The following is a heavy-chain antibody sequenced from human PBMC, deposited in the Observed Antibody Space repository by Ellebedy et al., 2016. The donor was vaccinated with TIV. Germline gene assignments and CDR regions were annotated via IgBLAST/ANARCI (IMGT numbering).Heavy chain of an antibody. Sequence: GESLKISCKASGYTFTNYWIGWVRQMPGKGLEWMGIIYPGDSETRYSPSFQGQVSISVDKSIRNAYLQWSSLKASDTAMYYCARGIVGATYFDYWGQGTLVTVSS. D-gene: IGHD1-26*01. CDR1: GYTFTNYW. V-gene: IGHV5-51*01. CDR3: ARGIVGATYFDY. CDR2: IYPGDSET. J-gene: IGHJ4*02.